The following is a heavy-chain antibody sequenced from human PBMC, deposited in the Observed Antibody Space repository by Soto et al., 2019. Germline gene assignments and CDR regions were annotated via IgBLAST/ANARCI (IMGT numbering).Heavy chain of an antibody. D-gene: IGHD5-18*01. Sequence: EVQLVASGGGLVKPGGSLRLSCAASGFTFSDAWMSWVRQAPGKGLEWVGRIKSKTDGGTTDYAAPVKGRFTISRDDSKDTLYLQMNSLKTDDTAVYYCTTDRGRRAGYAQDYWGQGTLVTVSS. J-gene: IGHJ4*02. CDR2: IKSKTDGGTT. CDR3: TTDRGRRAGYAQDY. CDR1: GFTFSDAW. V-gene: IGHV3-15*01.